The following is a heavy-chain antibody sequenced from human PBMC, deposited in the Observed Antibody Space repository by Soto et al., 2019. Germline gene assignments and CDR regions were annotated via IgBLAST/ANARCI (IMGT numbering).Heavy chain of an antibody. CDR2: IIPIFGTA. V-gene: IGHV1-69*13. CDR1: GYTFTSYG. D-gene: IGHD6-13*01. Sequence: QVQLVQSGAEVKKPGASVKVSCKASGYTFTSYGISWVRQAPGQGLEWMGWIIPIFGTANYAQKFQGRVTITADESTSTAYMELSSLRSEDTAVYYCASGSLRDYYYYGMDVWGQGTTVTVSS. J-gene: IGHJ6*02. CDR3: ASGSLRDYYYYGMDV.